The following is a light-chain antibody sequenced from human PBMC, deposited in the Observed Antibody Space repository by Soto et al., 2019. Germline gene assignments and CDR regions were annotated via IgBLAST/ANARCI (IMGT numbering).Light chain of an antibody. CDR1: SSDVGSYNL. CDR2: EGS. V-gene: IGLV2-23*03. Sequence: ALTQPASVSGSPGQSITISCTGTSSDVGSYNLVSWYQQHPGKAPKLMIYEGSKRPSGVSNRFSGSKSGNTASLTISGLQAEDEADYYCCSYAGSSTFVFGGGTKVTVL. CDR3: CSYAGSSTFV. J-gene: IGLJ2*01.